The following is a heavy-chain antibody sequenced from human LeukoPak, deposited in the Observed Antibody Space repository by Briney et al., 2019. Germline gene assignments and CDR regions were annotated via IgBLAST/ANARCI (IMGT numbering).Heavy chain of an antibody. V-gene: IGHV3-33*01. CDR2: IWYDGSNK. J-gene: IGHJ4*02. CDR1: GFTFSSYG. CDR3: ARAFYYYDTSGYYDNPDY. D-gene: IGHD3-22*01. Sequence: GGSLRLSCAASGFTFSSYGMHRVRQAPGKGLEWVAVIWYDGSNKYYADSVKGRFTISRDNSKNTLYLQMNSLRAEDTAVYYCARAFYYYDTSGYYDNPDYWGQGTLVTVSS.